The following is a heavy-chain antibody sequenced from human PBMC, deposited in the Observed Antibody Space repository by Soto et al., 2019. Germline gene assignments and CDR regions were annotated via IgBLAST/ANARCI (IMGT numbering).Heavy chain of an antibody. Sequence: SETLSLTCAVYGGSFSGYYWSWIRQPPGKGLEWIGEINHSGSTNYNPSLKSRVTISVDTSKNQFSLKLSSVTAADTAVYYCARAKYDSSGYYRTTYYYYYGMDVWGQGTTVTSP. CDR1: GGSFSGYY. J-gene: IGHJ6*02. D-gene: IGHD3-22*01. V-gene: IGHV4-34*01. CDR3: ARAKYDSSGYYRTTYYYYYGMDV. CDR2: INHSGST.